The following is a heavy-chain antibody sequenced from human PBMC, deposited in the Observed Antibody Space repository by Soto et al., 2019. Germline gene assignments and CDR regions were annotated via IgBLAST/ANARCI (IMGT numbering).Heavy chain of an antibody. V-gene: IGHV3-48*03. CDR2: ISSSGSTI. CDR1: GFTFSSYE. CDR3: ARDVIVVVPAAIGYYYYGMDV. J-gene: IGHJ6*02. D-gene: IGHD2-2*01. Sequence: EVQLVESGGGLVQPGGSLRLSCAASGFTFSSYEMNWVRQAPGKGLEWVSYISSSGSTIYYADSVKGRFTISRDNAKNSLYLQMNSLRAEDTAVYYCARDVIVVVPAAIGYYYYGMDVWGQGTTVTVSS.